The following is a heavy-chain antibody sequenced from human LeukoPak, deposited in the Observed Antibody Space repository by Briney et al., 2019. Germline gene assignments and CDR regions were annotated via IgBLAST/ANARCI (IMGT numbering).Heavy chain of an antibody. Sequence: ASVKVSCKASGYTFTSYGINWVRQATGQGLEWMGWMNPNSGNTGYAQKFQGRVTITRNTSISTAYMELSSLRSEDTAVYYCARGSSGYYYIPDHWGQGTLVTVSS. CDR2: MNPNSGNT. D-gene: IGHD3-22*01. V-gene: IGHV1-8*03. CDR3: ARGSSGYYYIPDH. J-gene: IGHJ4*02. CDR1: GYTFTSYG.